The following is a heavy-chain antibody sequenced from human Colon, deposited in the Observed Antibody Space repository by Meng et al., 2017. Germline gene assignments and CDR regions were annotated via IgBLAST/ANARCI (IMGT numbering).Heavy chain of an antibody. CDR2: ISSNGGST. D-gene: IGHD6-19*01. V-gene: IGHV3-64*01. J-gene: IGHJ3*02. Sequence: GGSLRLSCAASGFTFSSYAMHWVRQAPGKGQEYVSAISSNGGSTYYANSVKGRFTISRDNSKNTLYLQMGSLRAEDMAVYYCARDQGSGWYFDHDAFDIWGQGTMVTVSS. CDR3: ARDQGSGWYFDHDAFDI. CDR1: GFTFSSYA.